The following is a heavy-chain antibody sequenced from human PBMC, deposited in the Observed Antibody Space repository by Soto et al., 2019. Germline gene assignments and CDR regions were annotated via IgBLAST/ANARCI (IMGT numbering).Heavy chain of an antibody. CDR1: GYTFTSYG. D-gene: IGHD1-26*01. J-gene: IGHJ6*02. Sequence: ASVKVSCKASGYTFTSYGISWVRQAPGQGLEWMGWISAYNGNTNYAQKLQGRVTMTTDTSTSTAYMELRSLRSDDTAVYYCALGGGYYDVNYYYYYGMDVWGQGATVTVSS. V-gene: IGHV1-18*04. CDR3: ALGGGYYDVNYYYYYGMDV. CDR2: ISAYNGNT.